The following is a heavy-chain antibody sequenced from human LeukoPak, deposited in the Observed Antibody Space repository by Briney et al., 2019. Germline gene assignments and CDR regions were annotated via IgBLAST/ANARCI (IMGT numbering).Heavy chain of an antibody. V-gene: IGHV1-69*01. CDR2: IIPIFGTA. D-gene: IGHD6-13*01. J-gene: IGHJ4*02. CDR1: GGTFSSYA. Sequence: GSSVKVSCKASGGTFSSYAISWVRQAPGQGLEWMGGIIPIFGTANYAQKFQGRVTITADESTSTAYMELSSLRSEDTAVYYCARGPSRGYSSSWYWNYWGQGTLVTVSS. CDR3: ARGPSRGYSSSWYWNY.